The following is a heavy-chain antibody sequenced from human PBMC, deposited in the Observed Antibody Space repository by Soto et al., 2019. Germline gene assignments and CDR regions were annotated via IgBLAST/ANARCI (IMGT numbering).Heavy chain of an antibody. Sequence: GGSLRLSCAASGLTFSSYAMHWVRQAPGKGLEWVAVISYDGSNKYYADSVKGRFTISRDNSKNTLYLQMNSLRAEDTAVYYCARLTYTIFGVVPQNLYYGMDVWGQGTTVTVSS. V-gene: IGHV3-30-3*01. D-gene: IGHD3-3*01. CDR3: ARLTYTIFGVVPQNLYYGMDV. CDR2: ISYDGSNK. J-gene: IGHJ6*02. CDR1: GLTFSSYA.